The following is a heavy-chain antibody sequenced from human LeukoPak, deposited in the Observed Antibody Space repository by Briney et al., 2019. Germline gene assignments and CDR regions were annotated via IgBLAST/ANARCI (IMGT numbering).Heavy chain of an antibody. D-gene: IGHD6-19*01. CDR3: ARVPNSSGWSPYDY. CDR2: ISAYNGNT. CDR1: GYTFTSYG. J-gene: IGHJ4*02. V-gene: IGHV1-18*01. Sequence: ASVKVSCKASGYTFTSYGISWVRQAPGQGLEWMGWISAYNGNTNYAQKLQGRVTMTTDTSTSTAYTELRSLRSDDTAVYYCARVPNSSGWSPYDYWGQGTLVTVSS.